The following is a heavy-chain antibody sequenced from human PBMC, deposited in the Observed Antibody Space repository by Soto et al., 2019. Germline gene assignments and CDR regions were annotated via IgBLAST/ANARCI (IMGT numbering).Heavy chain of an antibody. D-gene: IGHD6-13*01. V-gene: IGHV4-31*03. Sequence: SETLSLTCTVSGGSISSGGYYWSCVRQHPGKGLEWIGYIYYSGSTYYNPSLKSRVTISVDTSKNQFSLKLSSVTAADTAVYYCARVDVGYSSSWFTLHYFDYWGQGTLVTVSS. J-gene: IGHJ4*02. CDR1: GGSISSGGYY. CDR3: ARVDVGYSSSWFTLHYFDY. CDR2: IYYSGST.